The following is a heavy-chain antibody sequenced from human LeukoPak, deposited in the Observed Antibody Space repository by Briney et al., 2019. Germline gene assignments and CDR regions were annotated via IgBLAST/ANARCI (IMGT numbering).Heavy chain of an antibody. J-gene: IGHJ5*02. CDR2: IYYSGST. V-gene: IGHV4-59*01. CDR3: ARGHRASIAAAGTEGYWFDP. CDR1: GGSISSYY. Sequence: PSETLSLTCTVSGGSISSYYWSWLRQPPGKGLEWIGYIYYSGSTNYNPSLKSRVTISVDTSKNQFSLKLSSVTAADTAVYYCARGHRASIAAAGTEGYWFDPWGQGTLVTVSS. D-gene: IGHD6-13*01.